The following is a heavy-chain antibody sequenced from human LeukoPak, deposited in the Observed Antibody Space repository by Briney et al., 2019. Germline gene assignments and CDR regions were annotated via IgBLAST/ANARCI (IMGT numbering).Heavy chain of an antibody. D-gene: IGHD3-3*01. J-gene: IGHJ5*02. CDR3: AREGRYDFWSGSPPGWFDP. CDR1: GGSISSGGYY. Sequence: PSETLSLTCTVSGGSISSGGYYWSWIRQHPGKGLEWIGYIDYSRSTYYNPSLKSRVTISVDTSKNQFSLKLSSVTAADTAVYYCAREGRYDFWSGSPPGWFDPWGQGTLVTVSS. CDR2: IDYSRST. V-gene: IGHV4-31*03.